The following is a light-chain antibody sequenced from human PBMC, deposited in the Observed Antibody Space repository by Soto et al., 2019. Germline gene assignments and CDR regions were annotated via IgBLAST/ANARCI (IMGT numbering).Light chain of an antibody. CDR2: RNN. Sequence: QSVLTQPPSASGTPGQRVTISCSGSSSNIGSNYVYWYQQLPGTAPKLLIYRNNQRPLGVPDRFSGSKSGTSASLAISGLRSDDEADYYCAAWDDSLSGRVFGGGTKLTVL. V-gene: IGLV1-47*01. CDR1: SSNIGSNY. J-gene: IGLJ2*01. CDR3: AAWDDSLSGRV.